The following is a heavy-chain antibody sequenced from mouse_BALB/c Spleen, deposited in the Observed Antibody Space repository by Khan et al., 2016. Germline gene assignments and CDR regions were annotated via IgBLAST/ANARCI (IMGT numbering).Heavy chain of an antibody. J-gene: IGHJ3*01. V-gene: IGHV1S81*02. D-gene: IGHD2-4*01. Sequence: QVQLQQPGAELVKPGASVKLSCKASGYTFTSYWMHWVKQRPGQGLEWIGEINPSNGRTNYNEKFKSKATLTVDKSSSTAYMQLSSLTSEESADFYWARYYEGFAYWGQGTLVTVSA. CDR3: ARYYEGFAY. CDR2: INPSNGRT. CDR1: GYTFTSYW.